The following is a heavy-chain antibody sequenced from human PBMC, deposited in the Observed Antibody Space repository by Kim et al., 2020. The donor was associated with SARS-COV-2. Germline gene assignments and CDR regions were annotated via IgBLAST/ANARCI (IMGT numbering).Heavy chain of an antibody. CDR1: VGSISSSSYY. CDR2: IYYSGST. Sequence: SETLSLTCTVSVGSISSSSYYWGWIRQPPGKGLEWIGSIYYSGSTYYNPSLKSRVTISVDTSKNQFSLKLSSVTAADAAVYYCARHSRIVVVPAAILGWGQGTLVTVSS. V-gene: IGHV4-39*01. J-gene: IGHJ4*02. D-gene: IGHD2-2*01. CDR3: ARHSRIVVVPAAILG.